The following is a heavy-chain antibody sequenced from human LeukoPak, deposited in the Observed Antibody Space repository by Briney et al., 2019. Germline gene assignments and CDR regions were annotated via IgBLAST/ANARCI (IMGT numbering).Heavy chain of an antibody. CDR3: AREGDRHFTFDY. V-gene: IGHV3-30*01. D-gene: IGHD2/OR15-2a*01. J-gene: IGHJ4*02. Sequence: GGSLRLSCAASGSTFSGHPLHWVRQAPGKGLEWVGGTAYDGAEKYHADSVRGRFAISRDNSKSTVYLEMNSLRPEDAAVYYCAREGDRHFTFDYWGRGTLVTVSS. CDR1: GSTFSGHP. CDR2: TAYDGAEK.